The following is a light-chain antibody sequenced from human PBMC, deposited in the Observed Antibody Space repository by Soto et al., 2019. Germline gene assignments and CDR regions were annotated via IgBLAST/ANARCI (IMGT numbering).Light chain of an antibody. J-gene: IGLJ1*01. Sequence: QSALAQPPSASGSPGQSVTISCAGTSNDVGGYNFVSWYQQHPGKAPKLMIFEVSKRPSGVPDRFSGSKSGNTASLTVSGLQAEDEADYYCSSSAGNSIFFVFGTGTKVTVL. CDR1: SNDVGGYNF. V-gene: IGLV2-8*01. CDR2: EVS. CDR3: SSSAGNSIFFV.